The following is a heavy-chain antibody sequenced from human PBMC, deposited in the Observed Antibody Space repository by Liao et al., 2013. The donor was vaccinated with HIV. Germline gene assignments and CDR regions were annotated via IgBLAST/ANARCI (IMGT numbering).Heavy chain of an antibody. Sequence: QVQLRESGSGLVKPSQTLSLTCVVSGGSISSGGYSWSWIRQPPGKGLEWIGYIHHIGTAFYNPSFKSRLTISIDTSRNQFSLRLTSVTAADTAVYYCARVMKTCSGFDCHHGGINYWGEGTLVTVSS. D-gene: IGHD2-15*01. CDR1: GGSISSGGYS. V-gene: IGHV4-30-2*01. CDR2: IHHIGTA. J-gene: IGHJ4*02. CDR3: ARVMKTCSGFDCHHGGINY.